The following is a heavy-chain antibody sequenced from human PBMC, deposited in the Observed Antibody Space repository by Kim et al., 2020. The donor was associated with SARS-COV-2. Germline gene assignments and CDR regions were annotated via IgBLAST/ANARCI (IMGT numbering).Heavy chain of an antibody. D-gene: IGHD3-16*01. CDR2: ISIDESRQ. CDR3: AKGAAGEGAYFRN. Sequence: GGSLRLSCVGSGFAFRDFSMHWVRQAPGKGLEWLAVISIDESRQYYADSVKGRFSISRDNSKNTLFLQMHSLRGDDTAVYFCAKGAAGEGAYFRNWGQGTPVTVS. CDR1: GFAFRDFS. V-gene: IGHV3-33*05. J-gene: IGHJ4*02.